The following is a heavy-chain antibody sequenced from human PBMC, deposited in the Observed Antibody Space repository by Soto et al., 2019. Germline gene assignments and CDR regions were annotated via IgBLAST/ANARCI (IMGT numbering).Heavy chain of an antibody. CDR3: ARSYISSSYWFDP. D-gene: IGHD6-6*01. CDR2: INPSRGTT. J-gene: IGHJ5*02. Sequence: GASVKVSCKASGYTFITYFMHWVRQAPGQGLEWMGVINPSRGTTTHAQKFQDRVTMTRDTSASTVYMELSSLRSEDTAMYYCARSYISSSYWFDPWGQGTLVTVSS. V-gene: IGHV1-46*03. CDR1: GYTFITYF.